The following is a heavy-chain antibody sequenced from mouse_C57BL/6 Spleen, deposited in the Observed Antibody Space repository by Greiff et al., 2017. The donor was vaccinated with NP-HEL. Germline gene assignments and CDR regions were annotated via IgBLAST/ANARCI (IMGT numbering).Heavy chain of an antibody. CDR1: GYSITSGYY. V-gene: IGHV3-6*01. CDR2: ISYDGSN. CDR3: ARDPDGNYDY. D-gene: IGHD2-1*01. Sequence: EVKLEESGPGLVKPSQSLSLTCSVTGYSITSGYYWNWIRQFPGNKLEWMGYISYDGSNNYNPSLKNRISITRDTSKNQFFLKLNSVTTEDTATYYCARDPDGNYDYWGQGTTLTVSS. J-gene: IGHJ2*01.